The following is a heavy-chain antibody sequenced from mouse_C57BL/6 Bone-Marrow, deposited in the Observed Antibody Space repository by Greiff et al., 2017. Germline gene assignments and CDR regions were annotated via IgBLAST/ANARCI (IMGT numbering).Heavy chain of an antibody. D-gene: IGHD1-1*01. Sequence: VQLQQSGAELVKPGASVKLSCTASGFNIQDYYMHWVKQRTEQGLEWIGRIDPEDGETKYAPKFQGKATITADTSSNTASLQLSSLTSEDTAVYYCARPITTVVAPYAMDYWGQGTSVTVSS. CDR3: ARPITTVVAPYAMDY. V-gene: IGHV14-2*01. CDR1: GFNIQDYY. CDR2: IDPEDGET. J-gene: IGHJ4*01.